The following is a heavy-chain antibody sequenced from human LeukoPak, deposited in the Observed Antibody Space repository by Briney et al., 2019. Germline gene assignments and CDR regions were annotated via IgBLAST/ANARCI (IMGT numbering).Heavy chain of an antibody. J-gene: IGHJ4*02. CDR3: ARDHGRVGYKY. D-gene: IGHD5-24*01. V-gene: IGHV1-69*04. CDR2: IIPILGIA. CDR1: GGTFNSYA. Sequence: SVKVSCKASGGTFNSYAISWVRQAPGQGLEWMGRIIPILGIANYAQKFQGRVTITADKSTSTAYMELSSLRSEDTAVYYCARDHGRVGYKYWGQGTLVTVSS.